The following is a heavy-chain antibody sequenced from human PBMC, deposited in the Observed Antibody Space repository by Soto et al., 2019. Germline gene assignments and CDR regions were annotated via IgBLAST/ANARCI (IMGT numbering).Heavy chain of an antibody. Sequence: EVQLVESGGGLVQPGGSRRLSCAASGFTFSSYSMNWVRQAPGKGLEWVSQISSSRRTIYYADSVKGRFTISRDNAKNSLYLQMNSLRAEDTAVYYCAREDITRGGWFDPWGQEPWSPSPQ. J-gene: IGHJ5*02. CDR1: GFTFSSYS. V-gene: IGHV3-48*01. D-gene: IGHD3-10*01. CDR2: ISSSRRTI. CDR3: AREDITRGGWFDP.